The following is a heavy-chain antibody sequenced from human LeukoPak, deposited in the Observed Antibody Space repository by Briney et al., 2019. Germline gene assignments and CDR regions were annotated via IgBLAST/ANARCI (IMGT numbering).Heavy chain of an antibody. Sequence: ASVTVSCKASGYTLTIYDINWVRQATGQGLEWMGWMNVKSGNTGYAQKFQGRVTMTRNTSISTAYIELSSLKSEDTAVYYCATTPTNSRGWFDPWGQGSLVTVSS. CDR1: GYTLTIYD. CDR2: MNVKSGNT. D-gene: IGHD2-8*01. CDR3: ATTPTNSRGWFDP. V-gene: IGHV1-8*01. J-gene: IGHJ5*02.